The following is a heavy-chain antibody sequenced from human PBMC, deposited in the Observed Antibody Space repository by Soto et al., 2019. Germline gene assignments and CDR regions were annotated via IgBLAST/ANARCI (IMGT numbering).Heavy chain of an antibody. CDR3: ARAYGGNSIDF. D-gene: IGHD2-21*02. V-gene: IGHV3-21*06. CDR2: ISSFSGNI. J-gene: IGHJ4*02. CDR1: GFTFRSYT. Sequence: GSLRLSCAGSGFTFRSYTMHWVRQAPGKGLEWVSSISSFSGNIFYADSVKGRFTISRDNAKNSLYLQMNSLRVDDTALYYCARAYGGNSIDFWGQGALVTVSS.